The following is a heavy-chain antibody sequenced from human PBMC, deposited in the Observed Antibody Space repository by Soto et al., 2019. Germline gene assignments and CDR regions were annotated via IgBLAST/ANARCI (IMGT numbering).Heavy chain of an antibody. CDR3: ARVNDYYDSSGYYGYFDY. CDR1: GYSFTSYW. Sequence: PGESLKISCKGSGYSFTSYWIGWVRQMPGKGLEWMGIIYPGDSDTRYSPSFQGQVTISADKSISTAYLQWSSLKASDTAMYYCARVNDYYDSSGYYGYFDYWGQGTLVTV. CDR2: IYPGDSDT. D-gene: IGHD3-22*01. V-gene: IGHV5-51*01. J-gene: IGHJ4*02.